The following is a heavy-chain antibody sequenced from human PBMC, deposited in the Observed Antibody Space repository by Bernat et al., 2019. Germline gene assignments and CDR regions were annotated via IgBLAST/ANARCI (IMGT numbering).Heavy chain of an antibody. D-gene: IGHD2-21*02. V-gene: IGHV3-7*03. CDR1: GFTFSSYW. CDR2: IKQDGSEK. Sequence: EVQLVESGGGLVQPGGSLRLSCAASGFTFSSYWMSWVRQAPGKGLEWVANIKQDGSEKYYVDSVKGRFTISRDNAKNSLYLQMNSLRAEDTAVYYCAGEGVTGWFDPWGQGTLVTVSS. J-gene: IGHJ5*02. CDR3: AGEGVTGWFDP.